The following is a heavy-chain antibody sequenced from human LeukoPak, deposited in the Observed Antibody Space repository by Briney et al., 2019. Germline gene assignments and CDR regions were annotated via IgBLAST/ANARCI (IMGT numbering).Heavy chain of an antibody. CDR2: INYSGST. D-gene: IGHD3-16*01. Sequence: PSETLSLTCAVNGGSFSGYYWSWIRQPPGKVLEWIGEINYSGSTIYNPSLKSRVTMSIDTTKKQFSLKLTSLTAADTAVYYCARRGEWTSWNFDYWDQGSLVTVCS. V-gene: IGHV4-34*01. CDR1: GGSFSGYY. CDR3: ARRGEWTSWNFDY. J-gene: IGHJ4*02.